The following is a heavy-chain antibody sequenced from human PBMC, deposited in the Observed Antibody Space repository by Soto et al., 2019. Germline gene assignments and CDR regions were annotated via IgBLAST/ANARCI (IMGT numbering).Heavy chain of an antibody. CDR2: VKDGGHT. Sequence: QVQLQQWGAGLLKPSETLSLNCAVTGGSLSGYYWSWIRQPPGKGLEWIGEVKDGGHTNYSPSLRGRVTISSDTSNNQLPLSLNSVTAADTGVYYCARGQEGVVATHWDQGSLVTVSS. CDR1: GGSLSGYY. V-gene: IGHV4-34*01. CDR3: ARGQEGVVATH. J-gene: IGHJ4*02. D-gene: IGHD5-12*01.